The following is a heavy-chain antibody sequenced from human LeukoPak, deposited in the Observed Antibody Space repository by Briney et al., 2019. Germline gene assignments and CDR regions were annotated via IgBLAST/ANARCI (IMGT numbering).Heavy chain of an antibody. CDR2: TNHSGST. V-gene: IGHV4-34*01. D-gene: IGHD3-10*01. CDR1: GGSFSGYY. CDR3: AILWFGDSPFDY. J-gene: IGHJ4*02. Sequence: PSETLSLTCAVYGGSFSGYYWSWIRQPPGKGLEWIGETNHSGSTNYNPSLKSRVTISVDTSKNQFSLKLSSVTAADTAVYYCAILWFGDSPFDYWGQGTLVTVSS.